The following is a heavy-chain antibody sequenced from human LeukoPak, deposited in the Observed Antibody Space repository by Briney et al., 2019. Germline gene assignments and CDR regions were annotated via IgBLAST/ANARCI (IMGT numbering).Heavy chain of an antibody. CDR3: AGGYCSGGSCYPSRYFDL. CDR2: IYHSGST. Sequence: SGTLSLTCAVSGGSISSSNWWSWVRQPPGKRLEWIGEIYHSGSTNYNPSLKSRVTISVDKSKNQFSLKLSSVTAADTAVYYCAGGYCSGGSCYPSRYFDLWGRGTLVTVSS. J-gene: IGHJ2*01. CDR1: GGSISSSNW. D-gene: IGHD2-15*01. V-gene: IGHV4-4*02.